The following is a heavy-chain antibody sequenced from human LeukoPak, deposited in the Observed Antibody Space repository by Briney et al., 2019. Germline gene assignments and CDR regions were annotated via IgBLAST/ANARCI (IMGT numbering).Heavy chain of an antibody. CDR3: AKVRIVGATVLDY. CDR2: ITNSGNSK. Sequence: GGSLRLSCAASEFTFSSYSMNWVRQAPGKGLEWVSYITNSGNSKSYADSVKGRFTISRDNTKNSLYLQMNGLRAEDTAVYYCAKVRIVGATVLDYWGQGTLVTVSS. V-gene: IGHV3-48*01. D-gene: IGHD1-26*01. CDR1: EFTFSSYS. J-gene: IGHJ4*02.